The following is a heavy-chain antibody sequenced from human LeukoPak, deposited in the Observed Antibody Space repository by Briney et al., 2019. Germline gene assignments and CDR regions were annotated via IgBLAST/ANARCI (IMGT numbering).Heavy chain of an antibody. J-gene: IGHJ4*02. CDR1: RFTFSDHY. CDR2: ISNSGNYA. D-gene: IGHD2-2*01. Sequence: GGSLRLSCAASRFTFSDHYMVWIRQAPGKGLEWISYISNSGNYANYADSVKGRFTISRDNAKNSLSLLMNSLRPDDTAVYYCARADRTSWFDYWGQGILVTVSS. V-gene: IGHV3-11*05. CDR3: ARADRTSWFDY.